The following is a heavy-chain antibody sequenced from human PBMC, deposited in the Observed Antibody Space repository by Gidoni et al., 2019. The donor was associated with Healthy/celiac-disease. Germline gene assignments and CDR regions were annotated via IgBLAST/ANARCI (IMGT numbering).Heavy chain of an antibody. CDR3: ATVLDIVVVVAATPDWFDP. J-gene: IGHJ5*02. CDR2: FDPEDGET. CDR1: GYTITELS. D-gene: IGHD2-15*01. V-gene: IGHV1-24*01. Sequence: QVQLVQSGAEVKKPGASVKVSCKVSGYTITELSMHWVRQAPGKGLEWMGGFDPEDGETIYAQKFQGRVTMTEDTSTDTAYMELSSLRSEDTAVYYCATVLDIVVVVAATPDWFDPWGQGTPVTVSS.